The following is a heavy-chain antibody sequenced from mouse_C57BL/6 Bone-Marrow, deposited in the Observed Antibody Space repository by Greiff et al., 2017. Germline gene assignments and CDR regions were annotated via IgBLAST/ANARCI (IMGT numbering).Heavy chain of an antibody. CDR1: GYTFTDYE. V-gene: IGHV1-15*01. Sequence: QVQLKESGAELVRPGASVTLSCKASGYTFTDYEMHWVKQTPVHGLEWIGAIDPETGGTAYNQKFKGKAILTADKSSSTAYMELRGLTSEDSAVYYCTRLYDGCYFDVWGTGTTLTVSS. CDR2: IDPETGGT. J-gene: IGHJ2*01. D-gene: IGHD2-3*01. CDR3: TRLYDGCYFDV.